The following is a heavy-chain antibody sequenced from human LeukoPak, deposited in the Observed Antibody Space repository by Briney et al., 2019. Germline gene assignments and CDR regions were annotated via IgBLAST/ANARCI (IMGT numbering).Heavy chain of an antibody. J-gene: IGHJ4*02. CDR2: ISSSGSTI. CDR1: GFTFSSYE. CDR3: ARSPSYDYVWGSYRYTGIGGDLYFDY. Sequence: GGSLRLSCAASGFTFSSYEMNWVRQAPGKGLEWVSYISSSGSTIYYADSVKGRFTISRDNAKNSLYLQMNSLRAEDTAVYYCARSPSYDYVWGSYRYTGIGGDLYFDYWGQGTLVTVSS. V-gene: IGHV3-48*03. D-gene: IGHD3-16*02.